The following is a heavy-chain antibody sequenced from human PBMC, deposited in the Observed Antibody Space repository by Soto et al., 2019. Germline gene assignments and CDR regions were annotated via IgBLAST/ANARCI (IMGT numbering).Heavy chain of an antibody. Sequence: GGSLRLSCAASGFTFSSYWMSWVRQAPGKGLEWVANIKQDGSEKYYVDSVKGRFTISRDNAKNSLYLQMNSLRAEDTAVYYCVCSSWYDSSYYYYMDVWGKGTTVTVSS. CDR3: VCSSWYDSSYYYYMDV. D-gene: IGHD6-13*01. V-gene: IGHV3-7*01. J-gene: IGHJ6*03. CDR1: GFTFSSYW. CDR2: IKQDGSEK.